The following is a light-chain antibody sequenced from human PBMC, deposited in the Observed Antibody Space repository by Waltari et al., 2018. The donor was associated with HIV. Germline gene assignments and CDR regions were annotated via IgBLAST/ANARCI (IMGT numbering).Light chain of an antibody. CDR3: SSYAYRCSRVA. Sequence: QSALTQPPSASGSPGQSVTISCTGSSGDVGGYNDVSWYQQHPGKAPKLMIYEVSKRPSGVPDRFSGSKSGNTASLTVSGLQAEDEADYYCSSYAYRCSRVAFGGGTKLTVL. CDR1: SGDVGGYND. CDR2: EVS. V-gene: IGLV2-8*01. J-gene: IGLJ2*01.